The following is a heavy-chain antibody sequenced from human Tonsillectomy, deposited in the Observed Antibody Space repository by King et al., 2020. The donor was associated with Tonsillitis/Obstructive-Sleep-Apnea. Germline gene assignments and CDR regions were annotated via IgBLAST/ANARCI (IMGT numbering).Heavy chain of an antibody. V-gene: IGHV3-33*01. J-gene: IGHJ4*02. D-gene: IGHD2-2*01. CDR3: ARDGYCSGSSCFFFDY. CDR2: IWYDGSNE. CDR1: GFTFRTYG. Sequence: VQLVESGGGVVQPGRSLRLSCVASGFTFRTYGMHWVRQAPGKGLEWVAVIWYDGSNEYYADYVKGRFTISRDNSKNTLYLQMNSLRAEDTAVYYCARDGYCSGSSCFFFDYWGQGTLVTVSS.